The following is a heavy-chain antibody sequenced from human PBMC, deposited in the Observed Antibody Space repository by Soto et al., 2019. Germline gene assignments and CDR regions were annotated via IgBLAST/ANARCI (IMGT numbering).Heavy chain of an antibody. Sequence: RQAPGKGLEWRAVIWYDGSNKYYADSVTGRSTISRDNSKNTLYLQRNSLIADDTAGYSSARDAVRFALLFFFFQAEEGIRDL. CDR3: ARDAVRFALLFFFFQAEEGIRDL. D-gene: IGHD3-9*01. CDR2: IWYDGSNK. J-gene: IGHJ2*01. V-gene: IGHV3-33*01.